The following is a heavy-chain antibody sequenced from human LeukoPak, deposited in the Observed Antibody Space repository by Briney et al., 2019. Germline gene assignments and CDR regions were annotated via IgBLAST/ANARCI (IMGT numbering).Heavy chain of an antibody. CDR1: GGSFSGYY. CDR3: ARLSYGNNWVLDY. D-gene: IGHD4-23*01. CDR2: INHSGST. Sequence: SETLSLTCAVYGGSFSGYYWSWIRQPPGKGLEWIGEINHSGSTNYNPSLNSRVTISVVTSKNQFSLKLSSVTAADTAVYYCARLSYGNNWVLDYWGQGTLVTVSS. V-gene: IGHV4-34*01. J-gene: IGHJ4*02.